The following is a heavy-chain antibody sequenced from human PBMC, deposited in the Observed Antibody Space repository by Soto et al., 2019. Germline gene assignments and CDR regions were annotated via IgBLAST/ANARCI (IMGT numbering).Heavy chain of an antibody. CDR2: ISSSSSYI. J-gene: IGHJ4*02. D-gene: IGHD3-3*01. CDR3: ARESPHYDFWSGYYTGPGFDY. V-gene: IGHV3-21*01. Sequence: GGSLRLSCAASGVTFSSYSMNWVRQAPGKGLEWVSSISSSSSYIYYADSVKGRFTISRDNAKNSLYLQMNSLRAEDTAVYYCARESPHYDFWSGYYTGPGFDYWGQGTLVTVSS. CDR1: GVTFSSYS.